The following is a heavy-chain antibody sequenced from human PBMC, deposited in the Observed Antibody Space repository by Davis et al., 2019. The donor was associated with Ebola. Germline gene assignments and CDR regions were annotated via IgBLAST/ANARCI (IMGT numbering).Heavy chain of an antibody. CDR1: GASTRSGGYY. Sequence: PSETLSLTCTVSGASTRSGGYYWSWVRQHPGKGLEWIASMYYSGSTHLNPSLKSRITISVDTSTNQFSLKMKSMTAADTAVYHCARVGGYYDSSTGYLPNWFDPWGPGTLVTVSS. J-gene: IGHJ5*02. CDR2: MYYSGST. V-gene: IGHV4-31*03. CDR3: ARVGGYYDSSTGYLPNWFDP. D-gene: IGHD3-9*01.